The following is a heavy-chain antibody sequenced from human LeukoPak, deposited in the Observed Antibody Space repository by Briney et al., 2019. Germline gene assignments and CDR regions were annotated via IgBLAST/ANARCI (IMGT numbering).Heavy chain of an antibody. CDR3: AKYLGQYYYDGSGLDY. J-gene: IGHJ4*02. CDR2: ISGSGGST. D-gene: IGHD3-22*01. V-gene: IGHV3-23*01. CDR1: GFTFSSYA. Sequence: GGSLRLSCAASGFTFSSYAMSWVRQAPGKGLEWVSAISGSGGSTYYADSVKGRFTISRDNSKNTLYLQMNSLRAEDTAVYYCAKYLGQYYYDGSGLDYWGQGTLVTVSS.